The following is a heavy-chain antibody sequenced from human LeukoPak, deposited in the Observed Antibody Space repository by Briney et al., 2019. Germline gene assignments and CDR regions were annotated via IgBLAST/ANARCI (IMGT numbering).Heavy chain of an antibody. CDR3: AKVTVAFDY. D-gene: IGHD4-23*01. Sequence: AGGSLRLSCAASGFTFGSYVMSWVRQAPGKGLEWVSSISGGGVSTYYADSVKGRFTISRDNSKNTLYLQMNSLRAEDTAVYYCAKVTVAFDYWGQGTLVTVSS. CDR2: ISGGGVST. J-gene: IGHJ4*02. V-gene: IGHV3-23*01. CDR1: GFTFGSYV.